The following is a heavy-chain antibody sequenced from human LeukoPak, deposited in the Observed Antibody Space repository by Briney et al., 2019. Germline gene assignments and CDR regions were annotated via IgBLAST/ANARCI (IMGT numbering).Heavy chain of an antibody. CDR1: GGSISSSSYY. CDR3: ASSFGYYYYMDV. CDR2: IDYSGST. J-gene: IGHJ6*03. Sequence: SETLSLTCTVSGGSISSSSYYWGWIRQPPGKGLEWIGSIDYSGSTYYNPSLKSRVTISVDTSKNQFSLKLSSVTAADTAVYYCASSFGYYYYMDVWGKGTTVTVSS. D-gene: IGHD3-10*01. V-gene: IGHV4-39*01.